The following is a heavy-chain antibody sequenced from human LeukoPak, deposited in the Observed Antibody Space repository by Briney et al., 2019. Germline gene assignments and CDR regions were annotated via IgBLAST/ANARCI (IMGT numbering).Heavy chain of an antibody. CDR1: GFTFSSYA. CDR2: ISVSGGST. J-gene: IGHJ4*02. CDR3: AKRGSSTSCFDY. Sequence: GSLRLSCAASGFTFSSYAMSWVRQAPGKGLEWVSAISVSGGSTYYADSVKGRFTISRDNSKNTLYLQMNSLRAEDTAVYYCAKRGSSTSCFDYWGQGTLVTVSS. D-gene: IGHD2-2*01. V-gene: IGHV3-23*01.